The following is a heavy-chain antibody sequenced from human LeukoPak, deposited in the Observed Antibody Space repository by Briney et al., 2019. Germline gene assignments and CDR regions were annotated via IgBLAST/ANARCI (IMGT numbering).Heavy chain of an antibody. J-gene: IGHJ6*04. CDR1: GGSISSYY. D-gene: IGHD3-10*01. V-gene: IGHV4-59*01. CDR3: ARDGLWFGASFYYGMDV. Sequence: SETLSLTCSVSGGSISSYYWSWIRQPPGKGLEWVGYIYYSGSTNYNPSPKSRVTISVDSSKNQSSLKLSSVTAADTAVYYCARDGLWFGASFYYGMDVWGKGTTVTVSS. CDR2: IYYSGST.